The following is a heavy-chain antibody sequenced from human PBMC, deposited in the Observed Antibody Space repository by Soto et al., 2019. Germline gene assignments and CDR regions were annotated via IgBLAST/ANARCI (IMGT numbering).Heavy chain of an antibody. V-gene: IGHV3-30-3*01. Sequence: GGSLRLSCAASGFTFSSYAMRWVRQASGKGLEWVAVISYDGSNKYYADSVKGRFTISRDNSKNTLYLQMNSLRAEDTAVYYCARDDYSNNWTRVLYYYYGMDVWGQGTTVTVSS. D-gene: IGHD1-20*01. J-gene: IGHJ6*02. CDR2: ISYDGSNK. CDR3: ARDDYSNNWTRVLYYYYGMDV. CDR1: GFTFSSYA.